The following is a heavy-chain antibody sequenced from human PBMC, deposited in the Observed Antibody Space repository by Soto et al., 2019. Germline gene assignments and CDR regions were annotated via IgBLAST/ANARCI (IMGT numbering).Heavy chain of an antibody. V-gene: IGHV4-59*01. CDR2: MYNTGST. CDR3: ARDLWGYCGADCYPLDV. D-gene: IGHD2-21*02. CDR1: GGSISSYY. J-gene: IGHJ6*02. Sequence: SETLSLTCTVSGGSISSYYWSWIRQPPGKGLEWIGYMYNTGSTIYNPSLKSRVTISVDTSKNQFSLKLNSVTAADTAVYYCARDLWGYCGADCYPLDVWGQGTTVTV.